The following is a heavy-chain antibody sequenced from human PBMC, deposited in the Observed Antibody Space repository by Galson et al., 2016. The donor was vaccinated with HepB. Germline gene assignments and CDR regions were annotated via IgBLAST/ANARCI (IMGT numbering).Heavy chain of an antibody. Sequence: SLRLSCAASGFTFSSYAMHWVRQAPGKGLEYVSAISSNGGSTYYADSVKGRFTISRDNPKNTLYLQMGSLRAEDTAVYYCVKDGGDFDWFPPDAFDFWGQGTMVTVSS. CDR3: VKDGGDFDWFPPDAFDF. J-gene: IGHJ3*01. D-gene: IGHD3-9*01. V-gene: IGHV3-64D*06. CDR1: GFTFSSYA. CDR2: ISSNGGST.